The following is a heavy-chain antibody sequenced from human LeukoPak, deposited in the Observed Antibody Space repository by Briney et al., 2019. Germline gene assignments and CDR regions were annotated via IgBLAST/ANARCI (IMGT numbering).Heavy chain of an antibody. CDR2: IWYDGSNK. CDR3: ARASDYYGSGSSYYFDY. J-gene: IGHJ4*02. D-gene: IGHD3-10*01. Sequence: GGPLRLSCAASGFTFSSYGMHWVRQAPGKGLEWVAVIWYDGSNKYYADSVKGRFTISRDNSKNTLYLQMNSLRAEDTAVYYCARASDYYGSGSSYYFDYWGQGTLVTVSS. CDR1: GFTFSSYG. V-gene: IGHV3-33*01.